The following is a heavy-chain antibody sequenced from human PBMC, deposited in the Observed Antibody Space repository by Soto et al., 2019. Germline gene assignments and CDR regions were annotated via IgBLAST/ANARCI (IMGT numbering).Heavy chain of an antibody. Sequence: GGSLRLSCAASGFTFSSYAMHWVRQAPGKGLEWVAVISYDGSNKYYADSVKGRFTISRDNSKNTLYLQMNSLRAEDTAVYYCARGPYSSSWYGALGYFDYWGQGTLVTVSS. V-gene: IGHV3-30-3*01. CDR2: ISYDGSNK. J-gene: IGHJ4*02. CDR3: ARGPYSSSWYGALGYFDY. CDR1: GFTFSSYA. D-gene: IGHD6-13*01.